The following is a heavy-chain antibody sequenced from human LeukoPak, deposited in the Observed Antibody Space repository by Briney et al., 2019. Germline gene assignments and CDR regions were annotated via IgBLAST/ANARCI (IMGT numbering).Heavy chain of an antibody. J-gene: IGHJ6*02. D-gene: IGHD6-13*01. Sequence: SETLSLTCTVSGGSFSSYIYPWGSIRQPPGKGLEWIGSISHSGTTYYNPSLKSRVTISIDTSKSQFSLKLNSVTAADTAVYYCAKGYGYSSSWTSNYYFYGLDVWGQGTTVTVSS. CDR1: GGSFSSYIYP. CDR3: AKGYGYSSSWTSNYYFYGLDV. CDR2: ISHSGTT. V-gene: IGHV4-39*07.